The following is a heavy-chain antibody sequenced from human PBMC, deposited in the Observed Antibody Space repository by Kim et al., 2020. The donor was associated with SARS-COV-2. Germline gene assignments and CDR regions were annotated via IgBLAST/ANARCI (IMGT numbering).Heavy chain of an antibody. CDR3: ARHSIPAGLRPRYYFDS. V-gene: IGHV4-59*08. D-gene: IGHD6-6*01. CDR2: IYYSGST. J-gene: IGHJ4*01. CDR1: GGTISSYS. Sequence: SETLSLTCTVSGGTISSYSWSWIRQPPGKGLEWVGYIYYSGSTNYNPSLKSRLTILVYTSKNQFFLMLISVTAADTAVYYCARHSIPAGLRPRYYFDSWG.